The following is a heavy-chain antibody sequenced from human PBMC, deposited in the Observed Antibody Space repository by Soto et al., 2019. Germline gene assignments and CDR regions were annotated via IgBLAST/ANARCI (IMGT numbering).Heavy chain of an antibody. Sequence: GVSLRLSFAASGFTFSSYWMHWFRQAPGKGLVWVSRINSDGSSTSYADSVKGRFTISRDNAKNTLYLQMNSLRAEDTAVYYCARAYYYDSSGYYKDYFDYWGQGTLVTVSS. J-gene: IGHJ4*02. CDR3: ARAYYYDSSGYYKDYFDY. D-gene: IGHD3-22*01. CDR1: GFTFSSYW. CDR2: INSDGSST. V-gene: IGHV3-74*01.